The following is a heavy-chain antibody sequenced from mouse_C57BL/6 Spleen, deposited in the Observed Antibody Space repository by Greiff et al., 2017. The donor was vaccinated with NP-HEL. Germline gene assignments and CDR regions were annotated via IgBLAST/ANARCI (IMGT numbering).Heavy chain of an antibody. CDR1: GYTFTDYE. J-gene: IGHJ2*01. CDR2: IDPETGGT. CDR3: TRRGTTVVATGYFDY. Sequence: QVQLQQSGAELVRPGASVTLSCKASGYTFTDYEMHWVKQTPVHGLEWIGAIDPETGGTAYNQKFKGKAILTADKSSSTAYMELRSLTSEDSAVYYCTRRGTTVVATGYFDYWGQGTTLTVSS. D-gene: IGHD1-1*01. V-gene: IGHV1-15*01.